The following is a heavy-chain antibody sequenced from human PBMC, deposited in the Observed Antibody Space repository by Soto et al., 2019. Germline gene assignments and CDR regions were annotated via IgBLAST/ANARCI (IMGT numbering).Heavy chain of an antibody. J-gene: IGHJ5*02. Sequence: GASVKVSCKASGYTFTGYYMHWVRQAPGQGLEWMGWINPNSGGTNYAQKFQGRVTMTRDTSISTAYMELSRLRSGDTAVYYCARGDIVLMVYAIRRFDPWGQGTLVTVSS. CDR3: ARGDIVLMVYAIRRFDP. CDR1: GYTFTGYY. D-gene: IGHD2-8*01. CDR2: INPNSGGT. V-gene: IGHV1-2*02.